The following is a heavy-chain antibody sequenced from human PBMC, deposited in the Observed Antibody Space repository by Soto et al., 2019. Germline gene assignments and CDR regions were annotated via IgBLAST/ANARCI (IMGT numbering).Heavy chain of an antibody. CDR1: GGSISSYY. J-gene: IGHJ6*02. D-gene: IGHD3-3*01. CDR3: ARDHVGAYYDFWSGPNYYGMDV. CDR2: IYYSGST. V-gene: IGHV4-59*01. Sequence: SETLSLTCTVSGGSISSYYWSWIRQPPGKGLEWIGYIYYSGSTNYNPSLKSRVTISVDTSKNQFSLKLSSVTAADTAVYYCARDHVGAYYDFWSGPNYYGMDVWGQGTTVTVSS.